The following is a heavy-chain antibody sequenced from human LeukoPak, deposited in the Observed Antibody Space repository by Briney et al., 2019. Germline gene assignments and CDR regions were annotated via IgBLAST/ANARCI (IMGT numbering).Heavy chain of an antibody. D-gene: IGHD6-19*01. Sequence: GASVKVSCKASGYTFTGYYIHWVRQAPGQGLEWMGWINPDSGGTNYAQKFQGRVTMIRDTSFSTAYMELSRLTYDDTAVYYCARNPGSSGWPDFDYWGQGTLVTVPS. V-gene: IGHV1-2*02. CDR2: INPDSGGT. J-gene: IGHJ4*02. CDR1: GYTFTGYY. CDR3: ARNPGSSGWPDFDY.